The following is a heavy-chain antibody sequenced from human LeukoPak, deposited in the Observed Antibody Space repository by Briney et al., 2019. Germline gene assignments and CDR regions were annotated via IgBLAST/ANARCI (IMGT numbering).Heavy chain of an antibody. CDR1: GGSITNYY. CDR2: IYYSGST. V-gene: IGHV4-59*01. Sequence: SETLSLTCTVSGGSITNYYWSWIRQPPGKGLEWIGYIYYSGSTNYNPSLKSRVTISVDTSRNQFSLKLSSVTAADTAVYYCARDKSPGDYWGQGTLVTVSS. CDR3: ARDKSPGDY. J-gene: IGHJ4*02.